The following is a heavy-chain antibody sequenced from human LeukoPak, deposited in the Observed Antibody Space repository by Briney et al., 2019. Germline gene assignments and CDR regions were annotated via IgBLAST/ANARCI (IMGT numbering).Heavy chain of an antibody. CDR1: GFTFSSYG. CDR3: ARDDHQWLRFVFDAFDI. V-gene: IGHV3-33*01. J-gene: IGHJ3*02. CDR2: IWYDGSNK. Sequence: GWSLRLSCAASGFTFSSYGMHWVRQAPGKGLEWVAVIWYDGSNKYYADSVKGRFTISRDNSKNTLYLQMNSLRAEDTAVYYCARDDHQWLRFVFDAFDIWGQGTMVTVSS. D-gene: IGHD5-12*01.